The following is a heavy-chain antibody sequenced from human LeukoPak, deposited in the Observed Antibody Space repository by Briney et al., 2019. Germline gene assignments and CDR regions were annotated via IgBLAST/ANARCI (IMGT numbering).Heavy chain of an antibody. J-gene: IGHJ4*02. D-gene: IGHD2-15*01. CDR2: IYTSGST. CDR3: ARGDKPGQGFDY. CDR1: GGSISSYY. V-gene: IGHV4-4*07. Sequence: SETLSLACTVSGGSISSYYWSWIRQPAGKGLEWIGRIYTSGSTNYNPSLKSRLTMSVDTSKNQFSLNLTSVTAADTAVYYCARGDKPGQGFDYWGQGTLVTVSS.